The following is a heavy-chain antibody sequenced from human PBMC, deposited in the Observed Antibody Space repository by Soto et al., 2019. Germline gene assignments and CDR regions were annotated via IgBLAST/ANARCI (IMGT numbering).Heavy chain of an antibody. CDR3: ARVGVGEQWLVFGFLGDFDI. CDR2: IYHSGST. V-gene: IGHV4-4*02. Sequence: QVQLQESGPGLVKPSGTLSLTCAVSGGSISSSNWWSWVRQPPGKGLEWIGEIYHSGSTNYNPSLKSRVTISVDKSKNQFSLKLSSVTAADTAVYYCARVGVGEQWLVFGFLGDFDIWGQGTMVTVSS. J-gene: IGHJ3*02. CDR1: GGSISSSNW. D-gene: IGHD6-19*01.